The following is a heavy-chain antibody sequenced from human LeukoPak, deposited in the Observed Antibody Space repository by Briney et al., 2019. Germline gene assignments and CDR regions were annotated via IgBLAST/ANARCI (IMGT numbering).Heavy chain of an antibody. CDR2: ITGGGGT. Sequence: GGSVRLSCAASGFTVSSLFMSWVRQAPGKGLQFVSLITGGGGTQYADSVEGRFTISRDNTKNTLVLQMNSLRVKDTAVYYCARGRSTTTIFDYWGKVTLVT. V-gene: IGHV3-53*01. J-gene: IGHJ4*02. CDR3: ARGRSTTTIFDY. D-gene: IGHD5-24*01. CDR1: GFTVSSLF.